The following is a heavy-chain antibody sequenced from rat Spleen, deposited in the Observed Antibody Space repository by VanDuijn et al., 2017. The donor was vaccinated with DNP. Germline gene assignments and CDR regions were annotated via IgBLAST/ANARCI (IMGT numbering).Heavy chain of an antibody. CDR2: ITRSGGST. V-gene: IGHV5-31*01. CDR1: GFTFNNYW. CDR3: IRRTVVTGAMDA. J-gene: IGHJ4*01. D-gene: IGHD1-1*01. Sequence: EVQLVESGGGLVQPGRSLKLSCVASGFTFNNYWMTWIRQVPGKGLEWVASITRSGGSTYYRDSVKGRFTISRDNAQNTLDLQMNSLRSDDTATYYCIRRTVVTGAMDAWGQGTAVAVSS.